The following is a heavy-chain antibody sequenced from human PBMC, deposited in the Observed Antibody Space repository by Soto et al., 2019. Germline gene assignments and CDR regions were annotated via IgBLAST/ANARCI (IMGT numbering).Heavy chain of an antibody. CDR1: GFTFSSYA. D-gene: IGHD3-22*01. CDR2: ISYDGSNK. CDR3: ARGGASGYFDY. V-gene: IGHV3-30-3*01. J-gene: IGHJ4*02. Sequence: QVQLVESGGGVVQPGRSLRLSCAASGFTFSSYAMHWVRQAPGKGLEWVAVISYDGSNKYYADSAKGRFTISRDNSKNTLYLQMNSLRAEDTAVYYCARGGASGYFDYWGQGTLVTVSS.